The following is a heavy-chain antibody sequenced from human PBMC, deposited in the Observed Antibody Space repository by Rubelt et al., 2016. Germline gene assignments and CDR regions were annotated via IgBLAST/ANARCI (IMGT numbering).Heavy chain of an antibody. J-gene: IGHJ6*02. D-gene: IGHD3-10*01. CDR2: IYYSGST. CDR3: ARGWGSGSSPYYYGLDV. CDR1: GGFISTYY. V-gene: IGHV4-59*01. Sequence: QVQLEESGPGLVKPSETLSLTCNVSGGFISTYYWNWMRQPPGKGLEWIGYIYYSGSTSYNPSLKSRVTISVDTSRNQFSLNLSSVTAADTAVYYCARGWGSGSSPYYYGLDVWGQGTTVTVSS.